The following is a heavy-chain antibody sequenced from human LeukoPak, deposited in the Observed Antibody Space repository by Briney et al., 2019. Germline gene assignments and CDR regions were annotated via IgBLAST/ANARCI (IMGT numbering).Heavy chain of an antibody. V-gene: IGHV5-51*01. CDR1: GYSFTSYW. CDR2: IYPGDSDT. J-gene: IGHJ5*02. D-gene: IGHD2-15*01. CDR3: ARQLCSGGSCYDWFDP. Sequence: GESLKISCKGSGYSFTSYWIGWVRQMPGKGLEWMEIIYPGDSDTRYSPSFQGQVTISADKSISTAYLQWSSLKASDTAMYYCARQLCSGGSCYDWFDPWGQGTLVTVSS.